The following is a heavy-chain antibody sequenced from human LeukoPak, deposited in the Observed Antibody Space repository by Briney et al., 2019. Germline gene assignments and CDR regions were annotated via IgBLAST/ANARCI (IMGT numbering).Heavy chain of an antibody. CDR3: VKDLPSGDYVFAS. Sequence: GGSLRLSCAASGFDFDDSAMHWVRQAPGQGLEWLSLITGDGSITYTAASVKGRFAISGDNSKRSLYLQMNSLRTEDTALYYCVKDLPSGDYVFASWGQGTLVGVS. V-gene: IGHV3-43*02. CDR2: ITGDGSIT. J-gene: IGHJ4*02. D-gene: IGHD4-17*01. CDR1: GFDFDDSA.